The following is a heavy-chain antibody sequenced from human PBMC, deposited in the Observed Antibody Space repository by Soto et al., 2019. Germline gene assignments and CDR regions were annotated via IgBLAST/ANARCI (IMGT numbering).Heavy chain of an antibody. CDR2: ISSSSSTI. CDR1: GFTFSSYS. J-gene: IGHJ5*02. CDR3: ARDQRRLRMNWFDP. V-gene: IGHV3-48*01. D-gene: IGHD4-17*01. Sequence: PGGSLRLSCAASGFTFSSYSMNWVRQAPGKGLEWVSYISSSSSTIYYADSVKGRFTISRDNAKNSLYLQMNSLRAEDTAVYYCARDQRRLRMNWFDPWGQGTLVTVSS.